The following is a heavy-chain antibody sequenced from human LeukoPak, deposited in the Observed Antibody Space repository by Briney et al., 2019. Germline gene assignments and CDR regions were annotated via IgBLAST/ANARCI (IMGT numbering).Heavy chain of an antibody. CDR1: GYTFTDYY. V-gene: IGHV1-2*02. D-gene: IGHD4-17*01. CDR3: ARDEAHAYGDFRLDY. Sequence: ASVKVSCKASGYTFTDYYMHWVRQAPGQGREWMGWININSLGTNYAQKFQGRVTMTRDTSISTAYMELNRLRSDDTAVYFCARDEAHAYGDFRLDYWGQGTLVTVSS. J-gene: IGHJ4*02. CDR2: ININSLGT.